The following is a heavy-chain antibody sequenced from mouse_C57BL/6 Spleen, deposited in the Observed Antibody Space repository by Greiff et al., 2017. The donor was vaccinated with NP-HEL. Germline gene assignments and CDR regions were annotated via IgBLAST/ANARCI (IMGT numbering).Heavy chain of an antibody. Sequence: QVQLQQPGAELVKPWASVKLSCKASGYTFTSYWMQWVKQRPGQGLEWIGEIDPSDSYTNYNQKFKGKATLTVDTSSSTSYMQLSSLTSEDSSVYYCARYDYDGVDYWGQGTSVTVSS. D-gene: IGHD2-4*01. CDR2: IDPSDSYT. CDR1: GYTFTSYW. V-gene: IGHV1-50*01. CDR3: ARYDYDGVDY. J-gene: IGHJ4*01.